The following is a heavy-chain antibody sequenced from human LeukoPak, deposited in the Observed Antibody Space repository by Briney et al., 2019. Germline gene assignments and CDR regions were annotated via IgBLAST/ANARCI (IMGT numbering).Heavy chain of an antibody. CDR2: IYYSGST. J-gene: IGHJ4*02. D-gene: IGHD6-19*01. Sequence: PSETLSLTYTVSGGSISSYYWSWIRRPPGKGLEWIGFIYYSGSTTYNPSLKSRVTISIDTSKNQFSLKLNSVTAADTAVYFCARGDSSGWYYFDYWGQGTLVTVSS. CDR1: GGSISSYY. CDR3: ARGDSSGWYYFDY. V-gene: IGHV4-59*01.